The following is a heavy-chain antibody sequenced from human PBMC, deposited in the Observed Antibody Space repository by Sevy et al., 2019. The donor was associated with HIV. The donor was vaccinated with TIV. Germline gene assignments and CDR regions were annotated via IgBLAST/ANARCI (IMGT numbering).Heavy chain of an antibody. V-gene: IGHV3-53*01. J-gene: IGHJ6*02. Sequence: GGSLRLSCAASGFTVSSNYMSWVRQAPGKGLEWVSVIYSGGSTCYADSVKGRFTISRDNSKNTLYLQMNSLRAEDTAVYYCARDLVVVVTDYYYYYGMDVWGQGTTVTVSS. CDR2: IYSGGST. CDR3: ARDLVVVVTDYYYYYGMDV. D-gene: IGHD2-15*01. CDR1: GFTVSSNY.